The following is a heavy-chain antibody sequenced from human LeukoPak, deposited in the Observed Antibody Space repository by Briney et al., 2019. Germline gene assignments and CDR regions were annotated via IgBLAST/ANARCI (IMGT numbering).Heavy chain of an antibody. Sequence: GVPLRRSCAASGFTFSSYGMHWVRQAPGKGLEWVAVISNDGDNKYYADSVKGRFTISRDNSKNTLYLQINSLRAEDTAVYYCAKEINTASYYYYGMDVWGQGTTVTVSS. V-gene: IGHV3-30*18. J-gene: IGHJ6*02. CDR1: GFTFSSYG. CDR2: ISNDGDNK. CDR3: AKEINTASYYYYGMDV. D-gene: IGHD4-17*01.